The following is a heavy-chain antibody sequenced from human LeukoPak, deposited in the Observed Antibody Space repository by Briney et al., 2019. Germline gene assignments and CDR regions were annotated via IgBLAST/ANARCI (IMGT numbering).Heavy chain of an antibody. CDR3: ANSEYTRWTRDANDH. Sequence: GGSLRLSCAASGFTFSSYAMPSVRQAPGKGLEWVADISYDGNNKYYADCVKGRFTISRDNSKNTLYLQMSSLRPEDTAMYYCANSEYTRWTRDANDHWGQGTLVTVSS. D-gene: IGHD6-6*01. CDR2: ISYDGNNK. CDR1: GFTFSSYA. J-gene: IGHJ4*02. V-gene: IGHV3-30-3*01.